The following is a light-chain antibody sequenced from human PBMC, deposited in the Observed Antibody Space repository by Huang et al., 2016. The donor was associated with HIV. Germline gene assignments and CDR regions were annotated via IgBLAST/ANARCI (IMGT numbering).Light chain of an antibody. CDR2: DAS. CDR3: QKRSKWSFA. CDR1: QSVSSY. Sequence: EIVLTQSPATLSLSPGERGTLSCMASQSVSSYLAWYQQEPGQAPRLLIYDASNRATGIPARLSGSGSGTDFTLTISSLEPEDFAVYYCQKRSKWSFAFGPGTKVDIK. V-gene: IGKV3-11*01. J-gene: IGKJ3*01.